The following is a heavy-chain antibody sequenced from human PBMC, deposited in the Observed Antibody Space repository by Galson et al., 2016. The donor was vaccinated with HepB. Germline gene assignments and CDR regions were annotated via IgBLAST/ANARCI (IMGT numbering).Heavy chain of an antibody. Sequence: TLSLTCTVSGDSIMKTGYSWNWLRQPPGKGLEWIGYIYSSGTTHYTPSLRGRVDISFDRNKNQFFLQLFSLTAADTAVYYCAAMEVVSIWGMDSWGQGALVTVSS. CDR2: IYSSGTT. V-gene: IGHV4-30-2*01. CDR3: AAMEVVSIWGMDS. J-gene: IGHJ4*02. CDR1: GDSIMKTGYS. D-gene: IGHD3-16*01.